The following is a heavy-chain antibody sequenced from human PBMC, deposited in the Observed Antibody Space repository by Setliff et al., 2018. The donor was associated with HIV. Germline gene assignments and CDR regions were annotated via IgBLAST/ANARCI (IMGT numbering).Heavy chain of an antibody. CDR3: AKADCTSSSCYSPFNA. V-gene: IGHV1-18*01. Sequence: ASVKVSCKASGYTFTSYGISWVRQAPGQGLEWMGWISAYNGNTNYAQKLQGRVTMTTDTSTSTAYMELRSLTSDDTAVYYCAKADCTSSSCYSPFNAWGPGTMVTVSS. J-gene: IGHJ3*01. CDR2: ISAYNGNT. D-gene: IGHD3-22*01. CDR1: GYTFTSYG.